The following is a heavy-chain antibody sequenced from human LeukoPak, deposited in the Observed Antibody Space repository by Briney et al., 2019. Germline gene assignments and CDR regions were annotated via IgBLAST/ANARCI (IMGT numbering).Heavy chain of an antibody. D-gene: IGHD1-26*01. CDR2: ISYDSVYK. Sequence: GGSLRLSCSASGFTFSSYGMHWVRQAPGKGLEWVAVISYDSVYKYYADSVRGRFSTSRDNSKNTLYLQMNSLRAEDTALYYCAKDHLVVGASSFDYWGQGTLVTVSS. CDR3: AKDHLVVGASSFDY. CDR1: GFTFSSYG. V-gene: IGHV3-30*18. J-gene: IGHJ4*02.